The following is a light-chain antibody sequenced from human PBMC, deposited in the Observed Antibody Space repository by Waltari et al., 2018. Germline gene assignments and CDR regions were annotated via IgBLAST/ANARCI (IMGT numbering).Light chain of an antibody. V-gene: IGKV3-20*01. CDR3: QQYSASTGT. Sequence: EIVLTQSPGTMSLSPGARAILYCRASQTINSNHLAWYQQKPGQAPRLLIHGASSRAIGIPDRFFGSGSGTDFTLTISRLEPEDSGVYYCQQYSASTGTFGQGTKVEIK. J-gene: IGKJ1*01. CDR1: QTINSNH. CDR2: GAS.